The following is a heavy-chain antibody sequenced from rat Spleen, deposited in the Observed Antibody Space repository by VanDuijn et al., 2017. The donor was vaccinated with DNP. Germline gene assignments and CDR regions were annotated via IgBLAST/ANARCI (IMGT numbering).Heavy chain of an antibody. J-gene: IGHJ2*01. CDR3: VGRPPPTRGPFDY. CDR2: VSYDGSDT. CDR1: GFNFNDHW. V-gene: IGHV5-29*01. Sequence: EVKLVESGGGLVQPGRSLKLSCAASGFNFNDHWMGWVRQAPTKGLEWVATVSYDGSDTYYRDSMKGRFTISRNNAKSTLYLQMDSLRSEDTATYYCVGRPPPTRGPFDYWGQGVTVTVSS. D-gene: IGHD1-4*01.